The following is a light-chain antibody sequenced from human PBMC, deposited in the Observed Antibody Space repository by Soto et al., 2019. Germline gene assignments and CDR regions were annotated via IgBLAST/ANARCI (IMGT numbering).Light chain of an antibody. Sequence: DIQMTQSPSTLSASVGDRVTITCRASQSINDWLAWYQQKPGKAPKVLIYDASSLQSGVPSRFSGSGSGTEFTLTIDSLQSDDVAIYYCLRYNAFSQTFGQGTKVEI. CDR2: DAS. CDR3: LRYNAFSQT. J-gene: IGKJ1*01. CDR1: QSINDW. V-gene: IGKV1-5*01.